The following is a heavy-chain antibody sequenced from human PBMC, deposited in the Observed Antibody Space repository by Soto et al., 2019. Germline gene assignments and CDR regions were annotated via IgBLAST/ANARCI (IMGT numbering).Heavy chain of an antibody. CDR3: ARGEYQLLGSYGMDV. J-gene: IGHJ6*02. D-gene: IGHD2-2*01. V-gene: IGHV4-31*02. CDR2: IYYSGST. Sequence: WTWIRQHPGKGLEWIGYIYYSGSTYYNPSLKSRVTISLDTSKNQFSLKLSSVTAADTAVYYCARGEYQLLGSYGMDVWGQGTTVTVSS.